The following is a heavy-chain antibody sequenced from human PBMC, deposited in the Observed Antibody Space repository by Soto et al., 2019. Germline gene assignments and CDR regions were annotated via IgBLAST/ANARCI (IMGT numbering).Heavy chain of an antibody. CDR2: IKEDGSEK. D-gene: IGHD6-19*01. V-gene: IGHV3-7*03. J-gene: IGHJ4*02. CDR3: VAGRGWLPDF. Sequence: GGALRVSCAASGFTFRTYWMNWVRQAPGKGLEWVAIIKEDGSEKLYVDSVKGRFTISRDNAKNSLYLQMNSLRDEDTAVYYWVAGRGWLPDFWGQGTLVTVSS. CDR1: GFTFRTYW.